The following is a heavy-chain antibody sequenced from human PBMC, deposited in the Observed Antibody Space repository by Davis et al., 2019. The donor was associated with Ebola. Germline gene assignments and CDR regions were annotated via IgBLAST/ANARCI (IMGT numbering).Heavy chain of an antibody. CDR2: ISAYNGHT. J-gene: IGHJ4*02. CDR3: ARGRNGGWDFDY. V-gene: IGHV1-18*01. Sequence: ASVKVSCKASGYTFNSHRISWVRQAPGQGLEWMAWISAYNGHTNYAQKFQGRLTLTTDTSRSTAYMELRSLTSDDTAEYFCARGRNGGWDFDYWGQGSLVTVSS. CDR1: GYTFNSHR. D-gene: IGHD6-19*01.